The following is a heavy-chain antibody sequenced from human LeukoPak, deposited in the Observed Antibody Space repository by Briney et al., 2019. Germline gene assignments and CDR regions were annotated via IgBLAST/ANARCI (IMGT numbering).Heavy chain of an antibody. V-gene: IGHV3-74*01. CDR2: INSDGSIK. D-gene: IGHD2-2*01. CDR1: GFTFSAYW. CDR3: ARDREDCSSTSCYDPAFDI. J-gene: IGHJ3*02. Sequence: GGSLTLTCAAYGFTFSAYWWHWVRQAPGKGLVWVSGINSDGSIKNYADSVKGRFTISRDNSKNTLYLQMNSLRAEDTAVYYCARDREDCSSTSCYDPAFDIWGQGTMVTVSS.